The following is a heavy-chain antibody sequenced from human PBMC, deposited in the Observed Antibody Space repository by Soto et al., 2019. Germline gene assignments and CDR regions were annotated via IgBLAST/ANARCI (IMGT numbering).Heavy chain of an antibody. CDR3: ARGYSHYAH. J-gene: IGHJ4*02. V-gene: IGHV4-61*01. CDR1: GGSVSRDSNF. CDR2: IYYSGPS. Sequence: SETLSLTCTVSGGSVSRDSNFWSWIRQPPGKGLEWIGYIYYSGPSRYNPSLESRVTISTDSSKNQVSLTLTSVTAADTAVYYCARGYSHYAHWGRGTLVTVSS. D-gene: IGHD4-4*01.